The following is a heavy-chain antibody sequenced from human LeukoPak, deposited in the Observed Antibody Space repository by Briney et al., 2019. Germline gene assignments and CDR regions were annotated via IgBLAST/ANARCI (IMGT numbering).Heavy chain of an antibody. CDR2: INHSGST. Sequence: SETLSLTCAVSGGSFSGYYWSWIRQPPGKGLEWIGEINHSGSTNYNPSLKSRVTISVDTSKNQCSLKLSSVTAADTAVYYCARGRGREYQLLYPGGYGYFAYWGQGTLVTVSS. J-gene: IGHJ4*02. CDR1: GGSFSGYY. V-gene: IGHV4-34*01. D-gene: IGHD2-2*01. CDR3: ARGRGREYQLLYPGGYGYFAY.